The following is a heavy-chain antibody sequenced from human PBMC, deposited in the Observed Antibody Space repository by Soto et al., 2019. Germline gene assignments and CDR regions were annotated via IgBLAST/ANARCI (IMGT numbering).Heavy chain of an antibody. CDR1: GYSFTINY. V-gene: IGHV1-46*01. CDR2: VSPSDGNT. J-gene: IGHJ4*02. Sequence: ALLKVACKASGYSFTINYRRWGRQDPGQGLEWMGIVSPSDGNTNNAQKLQGRVTMTTDTSTSTAYMELRSLRSDDTAVYYCARDPLWFGESTLDYWGQGTQVTVSS. D-gene: IGHD3-10*01. CDR3: ARDPLWFGESTLDY.